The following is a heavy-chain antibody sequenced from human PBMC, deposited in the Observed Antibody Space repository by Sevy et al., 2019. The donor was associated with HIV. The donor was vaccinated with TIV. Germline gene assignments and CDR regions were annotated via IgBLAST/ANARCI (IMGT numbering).Heavy chain of an antibody. V-gene: IGHV3-74*01. CDR2: IHPDGTTT. CDR3: ALWNRTAGVAY. D-gene: IGHD6-13*01. Sequence: GGSLRLSCAASGISFSRYWMHWVRQAPGKGLIWVSRIHPDGTTTTYADPVKGRFTISRDNAKNTLYLQMNSLRVEDTAVYYCALWNRTAGVAYWGQGALVTFSS. CDR1: GISFSRYW. J-gene: IGHJ4*02.